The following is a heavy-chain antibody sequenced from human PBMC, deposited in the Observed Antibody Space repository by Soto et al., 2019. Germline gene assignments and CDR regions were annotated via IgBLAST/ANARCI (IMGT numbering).Heavy chain of an antibody. CDR2: IIPIFGTA. J-gene: IGHJ4*02. D-gene: IGHD3-22*01. CDR3: ARAHYDSSGYYGPEIDY. CDR1: GGTFSSYA. Sequence: RASVKVSCKASGGTFSSYAISWVRQAPGQGLEWMGGIIPIFGTANYAQKFQGRVTITADESTSTAYMELSSLRSEGTAVYYCARAHYDSSGYYGPEIDYWGQGTLVTVSS. V-gene: IGHV1-69*13.